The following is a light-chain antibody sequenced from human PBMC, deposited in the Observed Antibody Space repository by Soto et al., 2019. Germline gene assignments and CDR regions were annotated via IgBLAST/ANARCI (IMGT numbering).Light chain of an antibody. CDR1: QSVSSN. J-gene: IGKJ1*01. V-gene: IGKV3-15*01. Sequence: EIVMTQSPATLSVSPGERATLSCRASQSVSSNLAWYQQKPGQAPRLLIYGASNRATGFPARFSGSGSGTEFTLTISSLQSEDFAFYYCQQYNDNWPTFGQGTKVDIK. CDR3: QQYNDNWPT. CDR2: GAS.